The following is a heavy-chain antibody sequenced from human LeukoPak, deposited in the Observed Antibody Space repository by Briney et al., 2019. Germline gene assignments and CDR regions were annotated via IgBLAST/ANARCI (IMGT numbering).Heavy chain of an antibody. CDR3: VRDRQLLFKIDF. Sequence: GGSLRLSCAASGFTFSKYWMSWVRQAPGKGLEWVAYIKQDGSERYYVDSVKGRFTVSRDDAKNSLYLQMNSLRAEDTAVYYCVRDRQLLFKIDFWGQGTLVTVSS. CDR1: GFTFSKYW. V-gene: IGHV3-7*01. J-gene: IGHJ4*02. CDR2: IKQDGSER. D-gene: IGHD1-7*01.